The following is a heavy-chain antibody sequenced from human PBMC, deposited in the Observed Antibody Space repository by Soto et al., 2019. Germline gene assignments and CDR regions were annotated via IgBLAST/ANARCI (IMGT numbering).Heavy chain of an antibody. J-gene: IGHJ6*02. Sequence: GASVKVSCKASGYTFTSYAMHWVRQAPGQRLEWMGWINAGNGNTKYSQKFQGRVTITRDTSASTAYMELSSLRSEDTAVYYCASSYSNYDLIAYYLYGMDVWGQGTTVTVSS. V-gene: IGHV1-3*01. D-gene: IGHD4-4*01. CDR1: GYTFTSYA. CDR2: INAGNGNT. CDR3: ASSYSNYDLIAYYLYGMDV.